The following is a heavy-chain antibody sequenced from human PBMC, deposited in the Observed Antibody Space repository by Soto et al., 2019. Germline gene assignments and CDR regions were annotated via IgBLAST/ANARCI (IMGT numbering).Heavy chain of an antibody. CDR3: AKDNTVTTYYYYYYMDV. J-gene: IGHJ6*03. D-gene: IGHD4-17*01. Sequence: GGSLRLSCAASGFTFSSYAMSWVRQAPGKGLEWVSAISGSGGSTYYADSVKGRFTISRDNSKNTLYLQMNSLRAEDTAVYYWAKDNTVTTYYYYYYMDVWGKGTTVTVSS. V-gene: IGHV3-23*01. CDR1: GFTFSSYA. CDR2: ISGSGGST.